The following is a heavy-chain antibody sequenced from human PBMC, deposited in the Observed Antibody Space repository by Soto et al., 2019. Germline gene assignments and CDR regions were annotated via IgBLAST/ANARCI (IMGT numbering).Heavy chain of an antibody. V-gene: IGHV2-5*01. Sequence: QITLKESGPTLVKPTQTLTLTCTFSGFSLTTSAVAVGWIRQPPGKALEWLAIIYGSDAKFYSPSLKSRLTITKDTSTNQVVLTMTNMVPGDTATYYCARRYDPFYFDSRGQGTLVTVSS. D-gene: IGHD1-1*01. J-gene: IGHJ4*02. CDR3: ARRYDPFYFDS. CDR2: IYGSDAK. CDR1: GFSLTTSAVA.